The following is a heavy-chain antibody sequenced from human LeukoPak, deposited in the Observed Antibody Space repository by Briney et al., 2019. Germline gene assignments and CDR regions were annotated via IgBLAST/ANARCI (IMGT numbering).Heavy chain of an antibody. D-gene: IGHD3-9*01. Sequence: SETLSLTCTVPGGSISSYFWSWIRQPAGKGLEWIGRIYTSGSTNYNPSLQSRVTMSVDTSKNQFSLKLSSVTAADTAVYYCAREGLRYFDWSYFDYWGQGTLVTVSS. CDR2: IYTSGST. CDR1: GGSISSYF. CDR3: AREGLRYFDWSYFDY. V-gene: IGHV4-4*07. J-gene: IGHJ4*01.